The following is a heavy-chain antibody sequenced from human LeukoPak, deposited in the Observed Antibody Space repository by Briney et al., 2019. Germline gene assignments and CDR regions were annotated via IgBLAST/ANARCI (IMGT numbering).Heavy chain of an antibody. CDR1: GFTFSSYA. V-gene: IGHV3-30*04. CDR2: ISYDGSNK. J-gene: IGHJ6*02. D-gene: IGHD6-13*01. CDR3: ARTTGYSSRGYGMDV. Sequence: GRSLRLSCAASGFTFSSYAMHWVRQAPGKGLEWAAVISYDGSNKYYADSVKGRFTISRDNSKNTLYLQMNSLRAEDTAVYYCARTTGYSSRGYGMDVWGQGTTVTVSS.